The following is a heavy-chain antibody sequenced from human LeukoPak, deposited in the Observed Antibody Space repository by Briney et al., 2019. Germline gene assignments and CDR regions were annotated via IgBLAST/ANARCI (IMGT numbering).Heavy chain of an antibody. D-gene: IGHD1-26*01. J-gene: IGHJ4*02. Sequence: GGSLRLSCAASGFTFSSYAMHWVRQAPGKGLKWVAVISYDGSNKYYADSVKGRFTTSRDNSKNTLYLQMNSLRAEDTAVYYCAIPRSDLGATRYWGQGTLVTVSS. CDR3: AIPRSDLGATRY. CDR2: ISYDGSNK. CDR1: GFTFSSYA. V-gene: IGHV3-30*04.